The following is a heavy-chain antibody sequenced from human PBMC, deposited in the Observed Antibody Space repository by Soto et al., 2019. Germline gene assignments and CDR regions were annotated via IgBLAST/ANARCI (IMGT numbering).Heavy chain of an antibody. J-gene: IGHJ4*02. D-gene: IGHD6-13*01. CDR1: GYTFSSYG. V-gene: IGHV1-18*01. CDR3: ARDLRSYSSSWFVSPGY. CDR2: ISAYNGNT. Sequence: ASVKVSCKASGYTFSSYGITWVRQAPGQGLEWMGWISAYNGNTNYAQKVQGRVTMTTDTSTSTAYMELRSLRSDDTAVYYCARDLRSYSSSWFVSPGYWGQGTLVTXSS.